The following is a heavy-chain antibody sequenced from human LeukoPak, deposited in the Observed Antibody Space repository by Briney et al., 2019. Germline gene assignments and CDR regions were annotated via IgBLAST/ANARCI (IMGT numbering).Heavy chain of an antibody. Sequence: GGSLRLSCAASGFTFSSYAMSWVRQSPGKGLEWVGRVKSKADDGTTDYAAPVQGRFTISRDDSKNTLSLQMNSLKTEDTAVYYCATEGGSGSYYGDDAFDMWGQGTMVTVSS. CDR2: VKSKADDGTT. CDR1: GFTFSSYA. J-gene: IGHJ3*02. CDR3: ATEGGSGSYYGDDAFDM. D-gene: IGHD3-10*01. V-gene: IGHV3-15*01.